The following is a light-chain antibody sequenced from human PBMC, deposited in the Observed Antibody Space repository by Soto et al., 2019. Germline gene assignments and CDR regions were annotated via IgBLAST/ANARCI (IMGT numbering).Light chain of an antibody. CDR2: SSN. CDR3: CSYRSSSLYV. V-gene: IGLV1-44*01. CDR1: NSNIGSNT. J-gene: IGLJ1*01. Sequence: QSVLTQPPSASGTPGQRVTISCSGSNSNIGSNTVNWYQQFPGAAPKLLVYSSNLRPSGVPDRFSGSKSGTSASLAISGLQAEDEADYYCCSYRSSSLYVFGTGTKLTVL.